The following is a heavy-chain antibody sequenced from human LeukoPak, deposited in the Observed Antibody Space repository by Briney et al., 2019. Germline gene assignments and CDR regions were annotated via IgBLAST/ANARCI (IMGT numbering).Heavy chain of an antibody. CDR3: ARGSGTRY. CDR2: INHSGST. D-gene: IGHD3-10*01. CDR1: GGSFSGYY. J-gene: IGHJ4*02. Sequence: SETLSLTCAVYGGSFSGYYWSWIRQPPGKGLEWIGEINHSGSTNYNPSLKSRVTISVDTSKNQFSLKLSPVTAADTAVYYCARGSGTRYWGQGTLVTVSS. V-gene: IGHV4-34*01.